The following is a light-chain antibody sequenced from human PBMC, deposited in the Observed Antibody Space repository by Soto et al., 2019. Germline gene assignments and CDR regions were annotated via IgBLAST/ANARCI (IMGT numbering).Light chain of an antibody. V-gene: IGKV1-33*01. CDR1: QDFIYY. CDR3: QQYDTLPLP. J-gene: IGKJ4*01. CDR2: DAS. Sequence: DIQVTQSPASLSASVGDRLTISCQASQDFIYYLSWYQQKPGKAPKLLIYDASKLRTGVPSRFSGSGSGTDFTFTISSLQPEDIATYYCQQYDTLPLPFGGLTNVAIK.